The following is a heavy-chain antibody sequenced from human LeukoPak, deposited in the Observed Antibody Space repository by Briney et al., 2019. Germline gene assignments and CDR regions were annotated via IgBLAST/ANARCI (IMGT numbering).Heavy chain of an antibody. D-gene: IGHD3-16*01. J-gene: IGHJ3*02. CDR2: ISAYNGNT. Sequence: ASVKVSCKASGYTFTSYGISWVRQAPGQGLEWMGWISAYNGNTNYAQKLQGRVTMTTDTSTSTAYMVLRSLRSDDTAVYYCAGHSRDYDYVWGSHWSFDIWGQGTVVTVSS. V-gene: IGHV1-18*01. CDR3: AGHSRDYDYVWGSHWSFDI. CDR1: GYTFTSYG.